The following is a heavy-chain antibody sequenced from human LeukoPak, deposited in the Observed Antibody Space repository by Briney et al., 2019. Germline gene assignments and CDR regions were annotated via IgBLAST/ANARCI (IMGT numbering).Heavy chain of an antibody. J-gene: IGHJ4*02. D-gene: IGHD3-22*01. V-gene: IGHV3-21*04. CDR2: ISSSSTYI. CDR1: GFTFSSHS. Sequence: GGSLRLSCTASGFTFSSHSMNWVRQAPGKGLEWVSSISSSSTYIYYADSVKGRFTISRDNAKNSLYLQMNSLRAEDTAVYYCAKWSTMIVVVPPDYWGQGTLVTVSS. CDR3: AKWSTMIVVVPPDY.